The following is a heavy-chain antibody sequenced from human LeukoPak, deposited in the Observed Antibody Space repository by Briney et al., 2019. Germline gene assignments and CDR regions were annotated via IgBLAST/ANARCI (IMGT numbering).Heavy chain of an antibody. CDR3: ARGGGHDAFDI. D-gene: IGHD6-25*01. CDR2: INPSDGST. J-gene: IGHJ3*02. Sequence: ASVTVSCKASGYIFISYYIHWVRQAPGQGLEWMGVINPSDGSTNYAQKFQGRVTITADESTSTAYMELSSLRSEDTAVYYCARGGGHDAFDIWGQGTMVTVSS. CDR1: GYIFISYY. V-gene: IGHV1-46*01.